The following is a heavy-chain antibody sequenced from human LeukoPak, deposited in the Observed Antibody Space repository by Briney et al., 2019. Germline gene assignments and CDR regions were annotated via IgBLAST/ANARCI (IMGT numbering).Heavy chain of an antibody. V-gene: IGHV3-74*01. Sequence: GGSLRLSCAASGFTFSSYWMNWVRQAPGKGLVWVSRIASDGSSTTYADSVKGRFSISRDNAKNTLYLQMNSLRAEDTAVYYCARAGGSTVSHSDYWGQGTLVTVSS. CDR2: IASDGSST. D-gene: IGHD4-17*01. CDR3: ARAGGSTVSHSDY. J-gene: IGHJ4*02. CDR1: GFTFSSYW.